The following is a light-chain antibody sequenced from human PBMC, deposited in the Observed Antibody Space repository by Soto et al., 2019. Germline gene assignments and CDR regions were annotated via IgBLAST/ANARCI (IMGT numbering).Light chain of an antibody. CDR3: VQRTTWPWT. CDR1: QSVSVH. V-gene: IGKV3-11*01. Sequence: EIVLTQSPGTLSLSPGERATLSCRASQSVSVHLAWYQQKPGQAPRLLIYDASNRDPGIPARFSGSGSGTDFTLTISSLEPEDFAVYHCVQRTTWPWTCGQGSKVEIK. CDR2: DAS. J-gene: IGKJ1*01.